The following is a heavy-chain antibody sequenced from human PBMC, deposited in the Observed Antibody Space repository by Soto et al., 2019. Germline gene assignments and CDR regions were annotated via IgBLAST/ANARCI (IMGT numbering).Heavy chain of an antibody. V-gene: IGHV4-38-2*02. CDR2: IFHSGNI. D-gene: IGHD2-21*02. Sequence: SETLSLTCAVYGYSISSGYYWGWIRQPPGKGLEWIASIFHSGNIYYNPSLESRVTISIDTSRNQFSLRLNSVTAADTAVYYCARDSGVVVTAVGWFDPWGQGALVTVSS. CDR1: GYSISSGYY. CDR3: ARDSGVVVTAVGWFDP. J-gene: IGHJ5*02.